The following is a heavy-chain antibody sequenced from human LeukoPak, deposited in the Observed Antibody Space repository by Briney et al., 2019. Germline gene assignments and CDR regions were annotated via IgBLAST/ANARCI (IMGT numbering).Heavy chain of an antibody. CDR1: GFTFSSYE. D-gene: IGHD2-21*02. CDR2: MSYDGTSE. Sequence: GGSLRLSCAASGFTFSSYEMNWVRQAPGKGLEWVATMSYDGTSEYFTASVKGRFTISRDNSKNTLYLQMNSLRAEDTAVYYCAKAHRDYSYYFFGMDVWGQRTTVTVSS. V-gene: IGHV3-30*18. CDR3: AKAHRDYSYYFFGMDV. J-gene: IGHJ6*02.